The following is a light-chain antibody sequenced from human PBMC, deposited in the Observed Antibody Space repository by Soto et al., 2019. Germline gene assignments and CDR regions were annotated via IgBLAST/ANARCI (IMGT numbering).Light chain of an antibody. CDR1: QSLSSN. V-gene: IGKV3-15*01. J-gene: IGKJ1*01. CDR2: GAS. Sequence: EIVMTQSPVTLSVSPGERATRSCRASQSLSSNLAWYQQKPGQAPRLLIYGASTRATGIPARFSGSGSGTQFTLTISSLQSEDFAVYYCQQYNNWPRTFGQGTKVDIK. CDR3: QQYNNWPRT.